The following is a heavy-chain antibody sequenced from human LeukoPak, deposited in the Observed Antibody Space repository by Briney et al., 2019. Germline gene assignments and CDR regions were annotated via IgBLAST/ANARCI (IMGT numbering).Heavy chain of an antibody. CDR1: GGSISSYY. V-gene: IGHV4-59*01. D-gene: IGHD6-6*01. CDR2: IYYSGST. J-gene: IGHJ6*02. CDR3: ARMIARPDYYYGMDV. Sequence: RASETLSLTCTVSGGSISSYYWSWIRQPPGKGLEWIGYIYYSGSTKYNPSLKSRVTISVDTSKNQFSLKLSSVTAADTAVYYCARMIARPDYYYGMDVWGQGTTVTVSS.